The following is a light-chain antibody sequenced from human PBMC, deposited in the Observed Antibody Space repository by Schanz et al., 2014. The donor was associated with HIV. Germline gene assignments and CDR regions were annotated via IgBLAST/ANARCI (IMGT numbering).Light chain of an antibody. CDR3: QQYNSDSIT. V-gene: IGKV1-5*03. CDR1: QDISNY. J-gene: IGKJ5*01. Sequence: DIQMTQSPSTLSASVGDRVTITCQASQDISNYLNWYQQKPGKAPKLLIYKASNLESGVPSRFSGSGSGTKFTLTISSLQPDDFATYYCQQYNSDSITFGQGTRLEIK. CDR2: KAS.